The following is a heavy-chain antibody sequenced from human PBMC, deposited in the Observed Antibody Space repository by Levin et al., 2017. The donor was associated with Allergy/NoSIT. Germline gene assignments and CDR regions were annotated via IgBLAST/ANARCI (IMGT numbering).Heavy chain of an antibody. CDR2: ISTDSGNT. J-gene: IGHJ6*02. V-gene: IGHV1-18*01. D-gene: IGHD2-15*01. CDR1: GYTFSTYA. Sequence: GESLKISCKASGYTFSTYAISWVRQAPGQGLEWMGWISTDSGNTKYADKVQGRATMTTDTSTSTAYLELRSLRADDTAMYYCARVRMDYYALDVWGQGTTVTVSS. CDR3: ARVRMDYYALDV.